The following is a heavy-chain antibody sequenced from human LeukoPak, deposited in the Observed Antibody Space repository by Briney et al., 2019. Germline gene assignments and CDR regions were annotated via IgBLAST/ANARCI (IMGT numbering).Heavy chain of an antibody. Sequence: GASVKVSCKASGGTFSSYAISWVRQAPGQGLEWMGGIIPIFGTANYAQKFQGRVTITADESTSTAYMELSSLRSEDTAVYYCARGLVLGDFWSQNAFDIWGQGTTVTVSS. CDR2: IIPIFGTA. CDR3: ARGLVLGDFWSQNAFDI. J-gene: IGHJ3*02. V-gene: IGHV1-69*13. D-gene: IGHD3-3*01. CDR1: GGTFSSYA.